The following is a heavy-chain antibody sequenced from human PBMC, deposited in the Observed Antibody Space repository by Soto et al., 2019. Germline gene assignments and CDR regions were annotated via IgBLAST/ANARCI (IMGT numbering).Heavy chain of an antibody. Sequence: QVQLVESGGGVVQPGRSLRLSCAASGFTFSSYGMHCVRQAPGKGLEWVAVISYDGSNKYYADSVKGRFTISRDNSKNTLYLQMNSLRAEDTAVYYCAKELSITMVRGVIQSNWFVPWGQGTLVTVSS. CDR1: GFTFSSYG. D-gene: IGHD3-10*01. J-gene: IGHJ5*02. CDR2: ISYDGSNK. CDR3: AKELSITMVRGVIQSNWFVP. V-gene: IGHV3-30*18.